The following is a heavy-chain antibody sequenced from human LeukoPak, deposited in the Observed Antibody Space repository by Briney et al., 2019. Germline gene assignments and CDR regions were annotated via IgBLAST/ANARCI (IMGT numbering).Heavy chain of an antibody. Sequence: SGGSLRLSCAASGFTFSSYAMSWVRQAPGKGLEWVSAISASGSSTYYADSVKGRFTISRDNAKNTVYLQMNSLRAEDTAVYYCGREGDYDDYYFDYRGQGTLVTVSS. J-gene: IGHJ4*02. CDR3: GREGDYDDYYFDY. CDR2: ISASGSST. V-gene: IGHV3-23*01. CDR1: GFTFSSYA. D-gene: IGHD4-17*01.